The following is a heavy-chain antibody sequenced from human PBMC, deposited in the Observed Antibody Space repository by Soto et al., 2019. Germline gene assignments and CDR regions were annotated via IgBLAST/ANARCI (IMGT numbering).Heavy chain of an antibody. J-gene: IGHJ4*02. Sequence: QLQLQESGPGLVKPSETLSLTCIVSGGSITRNNHYWGWIRQSPGKGLEWIGSILYSGSTNYNSSRKSRVTLSVATSKNQFSLKMSSVTAADTALYYCARLGSSGWYQGSYFDYWGQRTLVTVSS. CDR1: GGSITRNNHY. CDR3: ARLGSSGWYQGSYFDY. D-gene: IGHD6-19*01. CDR2: ILYSGST. V-gene: IGHV4-39*01.